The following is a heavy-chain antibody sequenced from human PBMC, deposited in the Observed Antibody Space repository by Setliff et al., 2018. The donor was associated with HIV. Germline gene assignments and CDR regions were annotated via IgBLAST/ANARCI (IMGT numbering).Heavy chain of an antibody. D-gene: IGHD1-26*01. J-gene: IGHJ4*02. CDR3: ARSVVGVPDYFDY. CDR1: GFTFSSYA. CDR2: ISYDGSNK. Sequence: PGGFLRLSCAASGFTFSSYAMHWVRQAPGKGLEWVAVISYDGSNKYYADSVKGRFTISRDNSKNTLYLQMNSLRAEDTAVYYCARSVVGVPDYFDYWGQGTLVTVSS. V-gene: IGHV3-30*01.